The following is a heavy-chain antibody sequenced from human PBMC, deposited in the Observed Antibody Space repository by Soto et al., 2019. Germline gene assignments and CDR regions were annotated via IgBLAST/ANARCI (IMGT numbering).Heavy chain of an antibody. V-gene: IGHV3-48*03. D-gene: IGHD3-16*01. J-gene: IGHJ4*02. CDR1: GFTFSSYE. CDR2: TSSSGSTI. Sequence: PGGSLRLSCAASGFTFSSYEMNWVRQAPGKGLEWVSYTSSSGSTIYYADSVKGRFTISRDNAKNSLYLQMNSLRAEDTAVYYCARFGGSASSNWGQGTLVTVSS. CDR3: ARFGGSASSN.